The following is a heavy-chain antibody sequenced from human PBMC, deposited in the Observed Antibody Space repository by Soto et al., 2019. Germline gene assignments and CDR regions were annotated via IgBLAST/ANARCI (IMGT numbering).Heavy chain of an antibody. Sequence: SETLSLTCAVYGGSFSGYYWSWIRQPPGKGLEWIGEINHSGSTNYNPSLKSRVTISVDTSKNQFSLKLSSVTAADTAVYYCASGEAVTRYYYYYYGMDVWGQGTTVTVSS. V-gene: IGHV4-34*01. CDR2: INHSGST. J-gene: IGHJ6*02. CDR1: GGSFSGYY. CDR3: ASGEAVTRYYYYYYGMDV. D-gene: IGHD6-25*01.